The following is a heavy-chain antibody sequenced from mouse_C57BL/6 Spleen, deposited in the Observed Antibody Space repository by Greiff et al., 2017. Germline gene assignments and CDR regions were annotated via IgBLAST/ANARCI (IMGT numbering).Heavy chain of an antibody. CDR3: ARSYYGRSYVKVCAY. D-gene: IGHD1-1*01. V-gene: IGHV1-54*01. CDR2: INPGSGGT. CDR1: GYAFTNYL. Sequence: QVQLKESGAELVRPGTSVKVSCKASGYAFTNYLIEWVKQRPGQGLEWIGVINPGSGGTNYNEKVKGKATLTADKSSSTAYMQLSSLTSEDSAVYFCARSYYGRSYVKVCAYWGQGTLVTVSA. J-gene: IGHJ3*01.